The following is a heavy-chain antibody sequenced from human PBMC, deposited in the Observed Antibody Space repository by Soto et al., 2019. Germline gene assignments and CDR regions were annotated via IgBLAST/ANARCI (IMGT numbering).Heavy chain of an antibody. J-gene: IGHJ4*02. V-gene: IGHV3-30*03. Sequence: PWGSLRLACEVSGYTVRRYGVYWVRKAPGKGLEWLAVISHDGSRKHHADSVKGRFSISRDNSKNTLYLEINNLKSEDSAVYFCASSDSDGPLSVYWGRRTLVTVSS. D-gene: IGHD2-15*01. CDR1: GYTVRRYG. CDR3: ASSDSDGPLSVY. CDR2: ISHDGSRK.